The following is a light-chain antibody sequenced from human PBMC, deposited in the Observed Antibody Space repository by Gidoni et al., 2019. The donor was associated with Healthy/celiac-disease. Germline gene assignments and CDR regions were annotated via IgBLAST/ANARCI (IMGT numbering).Light chain of an antibody. CDR2: DAS. Sequence: DIQMTQSPSTLSASVRDRVTITCRASQSISSWLAWYQQKPGKAPKLLIYDASSLESGVPSRFSGSGSGTEFTLTISSLQPDDFTTYYCQQYYIYYTFGQRPKLEIK. V-gene: IGKV1-5*01. CDR3: QQYYIYYT. CDR1: QSISSW. J-gene: IGKJ2*01.